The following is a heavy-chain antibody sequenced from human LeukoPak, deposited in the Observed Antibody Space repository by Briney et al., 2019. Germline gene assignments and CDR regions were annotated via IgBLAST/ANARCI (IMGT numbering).Heavy chain of an antibody. Sequence: SETRSLTCTVSGVSVSSSYWSWIRQPPGNRLEWIWYVHTRGSTNYNPSLKRRVTRSVETSKNQLSLKLTSVTAADTAVYYCERGYFDSSGYSNTFDCWGQGTLVTVSS. D-gene: IGHD3-22*01. CDR1: GVSVSSSY. CDR2: VHTRGST. V-gene: IGHV4-4*08. J-gene: IGHJ4*02. CDR3: ERGYFDSSGYSNTFDC.